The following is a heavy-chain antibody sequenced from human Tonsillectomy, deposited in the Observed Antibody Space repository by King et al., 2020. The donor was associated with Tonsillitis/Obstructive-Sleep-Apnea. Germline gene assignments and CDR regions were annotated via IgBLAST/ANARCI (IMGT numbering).Heavy chain of an antibody. D-gene: IGHD2-2*01. CDR2: ISAYNGDT. V-gene: IGHV1-18*01. CDR1: GYTFTNYG. J-gene: IGHJ4*02. CDR3: ARDECSSTSCYSADWDY. Sequence: VQLVESGADVKKPGASVKVSCTASGYTFTNYGITWVRQAPGQGLEWMGWISAYNGDTNYAQKLQGRVTMTTDTSTSTAYMELRSLRSDDTAVYYCARDECSSTSCYSADWDYWGQGTLVTVSS.